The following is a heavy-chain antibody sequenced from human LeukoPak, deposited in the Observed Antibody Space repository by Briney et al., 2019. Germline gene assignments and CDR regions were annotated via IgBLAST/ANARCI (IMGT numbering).Heavy chain of an antibody. CDR1: GFTFSNHW. J-gene: IGHJ4*02. CDR2: IDEGGSNA. Sequence: GGSLRLSCAVSGFTFSNHWMHWVRQAPGKGLVWVSRIDEGGSNAMYADSVKGRFSISRDNAKNTVNLQMNSLRAEDTGVYYCIRDEALWRLDYWGQGTLVTVSS. V-gene: IGHV3-74*03. D-gene: IGHD2-21*01. CDR3: IRDEALWRLDY.